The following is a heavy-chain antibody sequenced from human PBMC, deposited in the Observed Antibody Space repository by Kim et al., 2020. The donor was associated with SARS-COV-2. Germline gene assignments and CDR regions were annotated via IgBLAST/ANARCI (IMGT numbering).Heavy chain of an antibody. J-gene: IGHJ6*02. V-gene: IGHV5-10-1*01. CDR1: GYSFTSYW. CDR3: AREYGSGSYYNSAYYYYGMDV. Sequence: GESLKISCKGSGYSFTSYWISWVRQMPGKGLEWMGRIDPSDSYTNYSPSFQGHVTIPADKSISTAYLQWSSLKASDTAMYYCAREYGSGSYYNSAYYYYGMDVWGQGTTVTVSS. D-gene: IGHD3-10*01. CDR2: IDPSDSYT.